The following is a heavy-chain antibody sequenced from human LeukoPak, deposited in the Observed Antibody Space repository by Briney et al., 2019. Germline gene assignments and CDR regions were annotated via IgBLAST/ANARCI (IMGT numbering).Heavy chain of an antibody. Sequence: GRSLRLSCAASGFTLRNYAMHWVRQAPGKGLEWVAVISYDGSNKYYADSVKGRFTISRDNSKNTLYLQMNSLRAEDTAVYYCAREAYGDLYFDYWGQGTLVTVSS. V-gene: IGHV3-30-3*01. CDR3: AREAYGDLYFDY. D-gene: IGHD4-17*01. CDR2: ISYDGSNK. CDR1: GFTLRNYA. J-gene: IGHJ4*02.